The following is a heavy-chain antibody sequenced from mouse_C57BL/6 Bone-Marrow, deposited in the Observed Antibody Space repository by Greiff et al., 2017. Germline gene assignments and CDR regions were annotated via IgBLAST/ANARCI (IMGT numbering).Heavy chain of an antibody. Sequence: EVKLVESGGGLVKPGGSLKLSCAASGFTFSDYGMHWVRQAPEKGLEWVAYISSGSSTIYYADTVKGRFTISRDNAKNTLFLQMTSLRSEDTAMYYWARGGNYWYFDVWGTGSTVTVSS. CDR3: ARGGNYWYFDV. V-gene: IGHV5-17*01. J-gene: IGHJ1*03. CDR2: ISSGSSTI. CDR1: GFTFSDYG.